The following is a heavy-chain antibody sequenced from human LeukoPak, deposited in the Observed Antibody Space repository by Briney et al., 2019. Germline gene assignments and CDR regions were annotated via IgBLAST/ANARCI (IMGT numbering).Heavy chain of an antibody. J-gene: IGHJ5*02. CDR2: INPNSGGT. V-gene: IGHV1-2*02. Sequence: GASVKVSCKASGYTFTGYYMHWVRQAPGQGLEWMGWINPNSGGTNYAQKFQGRVTMTRDTSISTAYMELSRLRSDDTAVYYCARLTVGSSQNWFDPWGQGTLVTVSS. D-gene: IGHD3-10*01. CDR1: GYTFTGYY. CDR3: ARLTVGSSQNWFDP.